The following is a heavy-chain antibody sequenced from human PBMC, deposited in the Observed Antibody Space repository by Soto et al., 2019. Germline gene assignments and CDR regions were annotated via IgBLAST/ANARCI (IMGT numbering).Heavy chain of an antibody. D-gene: IGHD4-4*01. J-gene: IGHJ6*02. V-gene: IGHV4-31*02. CDR3: ARDHSVTTGYYYYGMDV. CDR2: IYYSGST. Sequence: PSETLSLTCTVSGGSISSGGYYWSWIRQHPGKGLEWIGYIYYSGSTYYNPSLKSRVTISVDTSKNQSSLKLNSVTAADTAVYYCARDHSVTTGYYYYGMDVWGQGTTVTVSS. CDR1: GGSISSGGYY.